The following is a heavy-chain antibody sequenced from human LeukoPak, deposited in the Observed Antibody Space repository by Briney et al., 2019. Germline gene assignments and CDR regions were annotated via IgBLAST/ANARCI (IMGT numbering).Heavy chain of an antibody. CDR3: ARDHRRRYGSSGYSPSLGY. Sequence: ASVKVSCKASGYTFTGYYMHWVRQAPGQGLEWMGWISAYNGNTNYAQKLQGRVTMTTDTSTSTAYMELRSLRSDDTAVYYCARDHRRRYGSSGYSPSLGYWGQGTLVTVSS. D-gene: IGHD3-22*01. CDR2: ISAYNGNT. J-gene: IGHJ4*02. V-gene: IGHV1-18*04. CDR1: GYTFTGYY.